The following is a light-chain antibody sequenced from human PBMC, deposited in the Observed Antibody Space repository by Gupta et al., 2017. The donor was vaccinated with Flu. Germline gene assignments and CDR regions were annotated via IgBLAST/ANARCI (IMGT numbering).Light chain of an antibody. Sequence: SSLYASVGDRGTLTCRARQSISNYLLWHEKKQAEAPKLLIYSASSWQSGVHSRFSGSGCGKDVPLTISSRQQEDSACYLFLQSESKPLLTFGHGTKVDIK. V-gene: IGKV1-39*01. CDR3: LQSESKPLLT. CDR2: SAS. CDR1: QSISNY. J-gene: IGKJ1*01.